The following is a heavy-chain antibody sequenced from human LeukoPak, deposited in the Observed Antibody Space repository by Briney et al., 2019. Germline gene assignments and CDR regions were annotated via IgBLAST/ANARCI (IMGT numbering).Heavy chain of an antibody. CDR2: IRGSGDTT. CDR1: GLTFSNYA. J-gene: IGHJ4*02. CDR3: ANLGYNYAHGDY. Sequence: QTGGSLRLSCAASGLTFSNYAMSWVRQAPGKGLEWVSAIRGSGDTTYYADSVKGRFTISRDNSENTLYLQMNSLRAEDTAVYYCANLGYNYAHGDYWGQGTLVTVSS. D-gene: IGHD5-18*01. V-gene: IGHV3-23*01.